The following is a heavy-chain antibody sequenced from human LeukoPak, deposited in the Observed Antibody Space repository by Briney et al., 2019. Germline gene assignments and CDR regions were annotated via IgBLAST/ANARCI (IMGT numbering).Heavy chain of an antibody. J-gene: IGHJ6*02. Sequence: GGSLRLSCVASGFTFSTYTMNWIRQAPGKGLEWVAVIWYDGSNKYYADSVKGRFTISRDNSKNTLYLQMNSLRAEDTAVYYCARDRVLYFYYGMDVWGQGTTVTVSS. CDR1: GFTFSTYT. D-gene: IGHD2-21*01. CDR3: ARDRVLYFYYGMDV. CDR2: IWYDGSNK. V-gene: IGHV3-33*08.